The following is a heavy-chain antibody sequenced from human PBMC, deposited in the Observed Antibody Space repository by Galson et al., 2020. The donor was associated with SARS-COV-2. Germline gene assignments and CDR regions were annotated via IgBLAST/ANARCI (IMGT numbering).Heavy chain of an antibody. D-gene: IGHD6-13*01. Sequence: SETLSLTCTVSDGSISSYYWSWMRQPPGKGLEWIGNIYYSGSTNYNPSLKSRVTISVDMSKNQFSLDLSSVTAADTAVYYCAIGIAAAGTGGLGYGGQGTLVTVSS. CDR1: DGSISSYY. V-gene: IGHV4-59*01. CDR3: AIGIAAAGTGGLGY. J-gene: IGHJ4*02. CDR2: IYYSGST.